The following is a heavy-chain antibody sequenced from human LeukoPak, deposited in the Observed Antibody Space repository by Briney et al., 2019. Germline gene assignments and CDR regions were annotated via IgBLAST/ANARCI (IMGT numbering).Heavy chain of an antibody. J-gene: IGHJ4*02. Sequence: GGSLRLSCAASGFTFRTYAMNWVRQAPGKGLEWVSAITDSGDSTYYVDSVKGRFTISRDNAKNTLYLQMTNLRAEDTAVYYCARDSDWILFDYWGRGTLVTVSS. CDR1: GFTFRTYA. V-gene: IGHV3-23*01. D-gene: IGHD3/OR15-3a*01. CDR2: ITDSGDST. CDR3: ARDSDWILFDY.